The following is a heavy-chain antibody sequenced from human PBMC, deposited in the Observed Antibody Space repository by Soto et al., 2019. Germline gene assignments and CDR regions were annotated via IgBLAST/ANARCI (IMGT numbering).Heavy chain of an antibody. CDR1: GYTFTSYA. V-gene: IGHV1-3*01. CDR3: GGDFGPTARVIPGGMDV. CDR2: INAGNGNT. Sequence: ASVKVSCKASGYTFTSYAMHWVRQAPGQRLEWMGWINAGNGNTKYSQKFQGRVTITRDTSASTAYMELSSLRSEDTAVYYCGGDFGPTARVIPGGMDVWGQGTTVTVSS. J-gene: IGHJ6*01. D-gene: IGHD5-18*01.